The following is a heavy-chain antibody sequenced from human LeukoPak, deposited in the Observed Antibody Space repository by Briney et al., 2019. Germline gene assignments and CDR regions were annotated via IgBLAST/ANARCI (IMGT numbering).Heavy chain of an antibody. Sequence: SETLSLTCTVSGVSISSSSYYWGWIRQPPGKGLEWIGSIYYSGSTYYNPSLKSRVTISVDTSKNQFSLKLSSVTAADTAVYYCARDQEEGTGMIFFDYWGQGTLVTVSS. CDR3: ARDQEEGTGMIFFDY. CDR1: GVSISSSSYY. D-gene: IGHD1-14*01. J-gene: IGHJ4*02. V-gene: IGHV4-39*07. CDR2: IYYSGST.